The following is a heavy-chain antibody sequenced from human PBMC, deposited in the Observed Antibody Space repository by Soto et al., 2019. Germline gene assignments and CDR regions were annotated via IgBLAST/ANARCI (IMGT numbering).Heavy chain of an antibody. CDR1: GYTFTNYG. Sequence: QVQVVQSGDEVKKPGASVKVSCKASGYTFTNYGFSWVRQAPGQGLEWMGWISGYNGNTKYAEKFQGRVTMTTDTSRSTAHMELRSLRADDTAVYYCAREGQASYYYYGMDFWGQGTAVTVSS. V-gene: IGHV1-18*01. CDR2: ISGYNGNT. J-gene: IGHJ6*02. CDR3: AREGQASYYYYGMDF.